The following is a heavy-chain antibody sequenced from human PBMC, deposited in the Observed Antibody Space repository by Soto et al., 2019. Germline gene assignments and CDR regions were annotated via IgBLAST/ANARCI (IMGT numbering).Heavy chain of an antibody. CDR1: VFTFSVYA. D-gene: IGHD1-7*01. V-gene: IGHV3-23*01. CDR3: AKYSELPYEAYLQQ. Sequence: LRLSCAASVFTFSVYAMSWVRQAPGKGLEWVSAISSNGGRTFYADSLRGRFTISRDNSKSALYLQMNNLRAEDTAIYYCAKYSELPYEAYLQQWGQGTLVTVSS. CDR2: ISSNGGRT. J-gene: IGHJ1*01.